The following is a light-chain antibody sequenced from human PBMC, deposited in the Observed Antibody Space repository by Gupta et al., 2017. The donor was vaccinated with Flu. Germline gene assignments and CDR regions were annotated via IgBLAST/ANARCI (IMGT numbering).Light chain of an antibody. Sequence: QSALTQPPSASGSPGQSVTISCPGTNTDVGGYNLVSWFQQHPGKAPKLVIYEVSKRPSGVPDRFSGSKSGNTASLTVSGLQAEDEADYYCTSYTGSSNFDVFGTGTKVTAL. J-gene: IGLJ1*01. V-gene: IGLV2-8*01. CDR1: NTDVGGYNL. CDR2: EVS. CDR3: TSYTGSSNFDV.